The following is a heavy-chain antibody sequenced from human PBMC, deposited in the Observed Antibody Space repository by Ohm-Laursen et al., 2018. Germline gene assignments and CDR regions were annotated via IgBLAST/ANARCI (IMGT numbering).Heavy chain of an antibody. CDR1: GGTFSSHG. CDR2: IIPILVAP. J-gene: IGHJ4*02. Sequence: SSVKVSCKASGGTFSSHGISWVRQAPGQGLEWIGRIIPILVAPNYAQKFHGRVTITADQTTTTAYMELSSLRSEDTAVYFCARDRDCATGPCHDYWGQGSLVTVSS. V-gene: IGHV1-69*11. D-gene: IGHD2-8*01. CDR3: ARDRDCATGPCHDY.